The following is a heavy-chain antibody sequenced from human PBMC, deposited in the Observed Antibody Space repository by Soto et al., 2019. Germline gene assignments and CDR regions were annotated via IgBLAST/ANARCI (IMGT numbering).Heavy chain of an antibody. CDR3: ATSTYYYDSSGDY. CDR1: GFTFSDYS. V-gene: IGHV3-48*02. CDR2: ISTSGSTT. J-gene: IGHJ4*02. D-gene: IGHD3-22*01. Sequence: EVQLVESGGGLVQPGGSLRLSCAASGFTFSDYSMNWVRQAPGKGLEWLSYISTSGSTTHYADSVKGRFTISRDDAKNSLYLEMNSLTDEDTAVYYCATSTYYYDSSGDYWGQGTLVTVSS.